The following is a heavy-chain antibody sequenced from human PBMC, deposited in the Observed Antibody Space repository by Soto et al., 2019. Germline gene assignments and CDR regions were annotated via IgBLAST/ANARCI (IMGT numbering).Heavy chain of an antibody. CDR3: ARLPRVLMPTLEGGLDV. J-gene: IGHJ6*02. Sequence: QVQLVQSGAEVKKPGSSVKVSCKVSGGTFSSYVISWVRQAPGQGLEWMGGVTPIFGTTNYEQQFQGRVRITAAESTSTAYMELSRLRPEDTATYFCARLPRVLMPTLEGGLDVWGQGTTVTVYS. CDR1: GGTFSSYV. V-gene: IGHV1-69*12. CDR2: VTPIFGTT. D-gene: IGHD2-8*01.